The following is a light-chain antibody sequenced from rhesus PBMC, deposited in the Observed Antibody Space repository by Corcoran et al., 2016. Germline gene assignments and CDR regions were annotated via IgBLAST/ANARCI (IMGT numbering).Light chain of an antibody. Sequence: DIQMTQSPSSLSASVGDKVTITCRASQGISNELAWYQQKPGKAPKLLIYAASTLQSGVPSRVSGGGSGTAFTLTIISLPPEAFAVYYCQQRNSYPPTFDGGTKVEIK. CDR2: AAS. CDR1: QGISNE. V-gene: IGKV1-33*01. J-gene: IGKJ4*01. CDR3: QQRNSYPPT.